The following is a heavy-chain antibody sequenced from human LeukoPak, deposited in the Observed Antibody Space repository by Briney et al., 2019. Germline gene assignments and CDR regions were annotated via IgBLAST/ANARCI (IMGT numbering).Heavy chain of an antibody. Sequence: SETLSLTCTVSGGSISSYYWSWIRQPPGKGLEWIGYIYYSGGTNYNPSLESRVTISVDTSKKQFSLKLSSVTAADTALYYCARVGALGYAFDIWGQGTMVTVSS. J-gene: IGHJ3*02. CDR2: IYYSGGT. D-gene: IGHD7-27*01. CDR1: GGSISSYY. CDR3: ARVGALGYAFDI. V-gene: IGHV4-59*01.